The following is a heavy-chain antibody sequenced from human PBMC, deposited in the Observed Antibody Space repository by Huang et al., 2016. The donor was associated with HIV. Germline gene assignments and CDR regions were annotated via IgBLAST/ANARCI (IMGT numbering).Heavy chain of an antibody. CDR3: ATVDYYDTSGPQRGYFDN. CDR2: TMPTLGTA. J-gene: IGHJ4*02. CDR1: GGSFRNFA. Sequence: QVQLVQSGAEVKKPGSSVKVSCKASGGSFRNFAIGWVRQAPGQGLEWRAGTMPTLGTANDAQKFQGRVTIIADESTSTAYMELSSLRSEDTAVYYCATVDYYDTSGPQRGYFDNWGQGTLVTVSS. V-gene: IGHV1-69*01. D-gene: IGHD3-22*01.